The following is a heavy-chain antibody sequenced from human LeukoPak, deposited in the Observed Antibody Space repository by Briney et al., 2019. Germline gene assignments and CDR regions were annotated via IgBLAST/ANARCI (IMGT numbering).Heavy chain of an antibody. Sequence: GASVKVSCKVSGYTLTELSMHWVRQAPGKGLEWMGGFDPEDGETIYAQKFQGRVTMTEDTSTDTAYMELSSLRSEDTAVYYCATMIAVASSFDYWGQGTLVTVSS. J-gene: IGHJ4*02. CDR1: GYTLTELS. CDR3: ATMIAVASSFDY. CDR2: FDPEDGET. D-gene: IGHD6-19*01. V-gene: IGHV1-24*01.